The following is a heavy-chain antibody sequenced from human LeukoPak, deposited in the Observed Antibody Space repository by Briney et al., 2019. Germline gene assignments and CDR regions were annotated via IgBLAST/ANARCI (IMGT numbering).Heavy chain of an antibody. CDR1: GGSVSSGSYY. D-gene: IGHD4-17*01. CDR2: IYYSGST. Sequence: PSETLSLTCTVSGGSVSSGSYYWSWIRQPPGKGLEWIGYIYYSGSTNYNPSLKSRVTISVDTSKNQFSLKLSSVTAADTAVYYCARDPTPDYGDYGAFDIWDQETMVTVSS. J-gene: IGHJ3*02. CDR3: ARDPTPDYGDYGAFDI. V-gene: IGHV4-61*01.